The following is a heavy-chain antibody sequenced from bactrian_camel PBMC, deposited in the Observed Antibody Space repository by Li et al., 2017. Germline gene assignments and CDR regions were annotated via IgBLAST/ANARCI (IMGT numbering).Heavy chain of an antibody. CDR1: GYAYGRYC. Sequence: VQLVESGGDSVQAGGSLKLSCVGSGYAYGRYCMGWLRQAPGKQRENVAVANIDGSATYGDSVKGRLSVSRDDAKKTLYLQMNDLNPEDTGTYYCAALLCGTWRRAINTWGQGTQVTVS. D-gene: IGHD3*01. J-gene: IGHJ4*01. V-gene: IGHV3S55*01. CDR3: AALLCGTWRRAINT. CDR2: ANIDGSA.